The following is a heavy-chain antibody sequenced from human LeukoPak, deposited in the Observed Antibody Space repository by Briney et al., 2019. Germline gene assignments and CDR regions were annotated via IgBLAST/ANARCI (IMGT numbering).Heavy chain of an antibody. CDR2: ISYDGSNK. CDR1: GFTFSSYG. D-gene: IGHD3-3*01. V-gene: IGHV3-30*18. Sequence: PGGSLRLSCAASGFTFSSYGMHWVRQAPGKGLEWVAVISYDGSNKYYADSVKGRFTISRDNSKNTLYLQMNSLRAEDTAVYYCAKESARNDFWSGYYGRGEQGGDYWGQGTLVTVSS. CDR3: AKESARNDFWSGYYGRGEQGGDY. J-gene: IGHJ4*02.